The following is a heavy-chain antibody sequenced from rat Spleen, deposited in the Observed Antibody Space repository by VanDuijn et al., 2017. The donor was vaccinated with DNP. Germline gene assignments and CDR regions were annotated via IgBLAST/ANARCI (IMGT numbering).Heavy chain of an antibody. CDR3: MVSTFAY. D-gene: IGHD1-12*03. V-gene: IGHV2-77*01. Sequence: QVQMKETGPGLVQTTQTLSVTCTVSGFSLTSYGVHWVRQAPGKGLEWMGIIWGDGSTSYNSALKPRLNINRDTSKSQVFLTMNSLQTDDTAVYYCMVSTFAYWGQGTLVTVSS. CDR2: IWGDGST. J-gene: IGHJ3*01. CDR1: GFSLTSYG.